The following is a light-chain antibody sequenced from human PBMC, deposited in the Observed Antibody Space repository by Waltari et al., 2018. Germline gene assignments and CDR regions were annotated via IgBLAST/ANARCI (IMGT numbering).Light chain of an antibody. CDR1: SSDIGAYNY. J-gene: IGLJ3*02. Sequence: HSALTQPASVSGSPGQSITISCTGTSSDIGAYNYVSWYQQHPGKAPKLIIFDVNNRPQRVSSRFPGSKSGNTASLTISGLQAEDEADFYCCSFTSTSSWLFGGGTKLTVL. CDR2: DVN. CDR3: CSFTSTSSWL. V-gene: IGLV2-14*03.